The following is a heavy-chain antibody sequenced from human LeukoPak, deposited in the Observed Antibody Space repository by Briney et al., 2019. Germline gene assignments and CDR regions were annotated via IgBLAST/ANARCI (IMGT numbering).Heavy chain of an antibody. CDR3: ARVDLGTMVRGVTHGGCFDY. V-gene: IGHV3-66*01. CDR1: GLTVSSNY. CDR2: IYSGGST. D-gene: IGHD3-10*01. J-gene: IGHJ4*02. Sequence: GGSLRLSCAASGLTVSSNYMSWVRQAPGKGLEWVSVIYSGGSTYYADSVKGRFTISRDNSKNTLYLQMNSLRAEDTAVYYCARVDLGTMVRGVTHGGCFDYWGQGTLVTVSS.